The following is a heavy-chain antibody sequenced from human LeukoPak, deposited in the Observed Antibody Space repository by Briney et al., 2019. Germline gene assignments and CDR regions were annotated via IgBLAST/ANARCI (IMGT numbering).Heavy chain of an antibody. V-gene: IGHV4-59*01. J-gene: IGHJ4*02. CDR1: GGSLSSYY. CDR3: ARADSSGYYYFDY. D-gene: IGHD3-22*01. Sequence: SETLSLTCTVSGGSLSSYYWSWIRQPPGKGLEWIGYIYYSGSTNYNPSLKSRVTISVDTSKNQFSLKLSSVTAADTAVYYCARADSSGYYYFDYWGQGTLVTVSS. CDR2: IYYSGST.